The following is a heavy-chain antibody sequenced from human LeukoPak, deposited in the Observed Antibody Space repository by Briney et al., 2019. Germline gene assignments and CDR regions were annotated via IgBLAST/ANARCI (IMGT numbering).Heavy chain of an antibody. V-gene: IGHV3-23*01. CDR3: AKDGHRPALCTTQIAVAGYNDN. Sequence: PGGSLRLSCAASGFTFSIYTMNWVRQAPGKGLEWVSIINYNGDTKYYADSVQGRFTISRDNSKNTVYLQMNSLRAEDTAIYYCAKDGHRPALCTTQIAVAGYNDNWGQGTLVTVSS. J-gene: IGHJ4*02. CDR2: INYNGDTK. D-gene: IGHD6-19*01. CDR1: GFTFSIYT.